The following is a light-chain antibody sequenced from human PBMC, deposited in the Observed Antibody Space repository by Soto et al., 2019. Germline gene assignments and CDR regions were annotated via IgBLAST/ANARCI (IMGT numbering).Light chain of an antibody. J-gene: IGKJ1*01. CDR1: QSLLDSNGKNY. CDR3: MQALQTPRT. V-gene: IGKV2-28*01. Sequence: DIVMTQSPLSLPVTPGEPASISCRSSQSLLDSNGKNYLDWYLQKPGQSPQLLIYLGSTRASGVPDRFSGSGSGTDFTLRNSRVEAEDVGIYYCMQALQTPRTFGQGTKVEIK. CDR2: LGS.